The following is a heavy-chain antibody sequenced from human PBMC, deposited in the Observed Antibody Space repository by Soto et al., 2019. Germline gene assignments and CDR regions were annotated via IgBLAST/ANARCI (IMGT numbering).Heavy chain of an antibody. D-gene: IGHD1-1*01. J-gene: IGHJ4*02. V-gene: IGHV4-4*02. CDR2: VHHNKGA. CDR3: ARAGSWNLDS. Sequence: PSDTRSLTGVVSDQSISKDIWWNFVRQPPGHGLECIGEVHHNKGALYNPALRSRVTVSADLFNSKIFLEVHSLGVADTAVYYCARAGSWNLDSWGQVSPVTVSS. CDR1: DQSISKDIW.